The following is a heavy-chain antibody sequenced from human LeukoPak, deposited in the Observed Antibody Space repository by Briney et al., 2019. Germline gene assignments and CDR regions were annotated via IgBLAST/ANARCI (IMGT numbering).Heavy chain of an antibody. CDR2: MNPTRGNT. Sequence: SVKVSCKASGYSFTRYDLHWLGQPTGQGLAWMGWMNPTRGNTGYAHKLQGRVTMTRNTSISTAYMELSSLRSEDTAVYYCARAAPLAAAALGYNWFEPWGQGTLVTVSS. CDR3: ARAAPLAAAALGYNWFEP. CDR1: GYSFTRYD. J-gene: IGHJ5*02. D-gene: IGHD6-13*01. V-gene: IGHV1-8*01.